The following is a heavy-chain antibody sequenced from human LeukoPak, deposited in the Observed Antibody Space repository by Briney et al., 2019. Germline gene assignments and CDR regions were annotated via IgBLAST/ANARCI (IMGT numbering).Heavy chain of an antibody. CDR1: GYSFTSYW. D-gene: IGHD3-10*01. V-gene: IGHV5-51*01. J-gene: IGHJ6*02. CDR3: ARLYGSGSYRLNYYYYYGMDV. CDR2: IYPGDSVT. Sequence: GESLKISCEGSGYSFTSYWIGWVRQMPGKGLEWMAIIYPGDSVTRYSASFQGQVTISADKSISTAYLRWSSLKASDTAMYYCARLYGSGSYRLNYYYYYGMDVWGQGTTVTVSS.